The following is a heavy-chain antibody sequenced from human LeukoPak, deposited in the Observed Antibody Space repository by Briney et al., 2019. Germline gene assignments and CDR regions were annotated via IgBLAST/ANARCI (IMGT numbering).Heavy chain of an antibody. D-gene: IGHD3-10*02. CDR2: ISSGSSAI. Sequence: GGSLRLSCEVSGFTFSSYNINWVRQAPGKGLEWVSFISSGSSAIYYADSVKGRFTISRDNAKNSLYLQMNSLRAEDTAVYYCAELGITMIGGVWGKGTTVTISS. CDR1: GFTFSSYN. V-gene: IGHV3-48*04. CDR3: AELGITMIGGV. J-gene: IGHJ6*04.